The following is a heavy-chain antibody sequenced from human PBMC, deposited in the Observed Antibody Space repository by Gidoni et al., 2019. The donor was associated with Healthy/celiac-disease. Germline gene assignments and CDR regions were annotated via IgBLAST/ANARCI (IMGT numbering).Heavy chain of an antibody. Sequence: QVQLQESGPGLVKPSETLSLTCTVSGGSISSYYWSWIRQPPGKGLEWIGYIYYSGSTNYNPSLKSRVTISVDTSKNQFSLKLSSVTAADTAVYYCAREGTHYHYVWGSYPPSGAFDIWGQGTMVTVSS. J-gene: IGHJ3*02. CDR1: GGSISSYY. CDR3: AREGTHYHYVWGSYPPSGAFDI. CDR2: IYYSGST. D-gene: IGHD3-16*02. V-gene: IGHV4-59*12.